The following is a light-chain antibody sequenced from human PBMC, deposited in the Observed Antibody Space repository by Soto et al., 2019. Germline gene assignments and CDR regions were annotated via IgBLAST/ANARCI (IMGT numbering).Light chain of an antibody. V-gene: IGKV1-5*01. CDR3: QQYNSFSLFT. CDR1: QNIDSR. J-gene: IGKJ3*01. CDR2: DAS. Sequence: DIQMAQSPSTLSASVGDRVTITCRASQNIDSRVAWYQQKPGKAPKLLVYDASTLERGVTSTFSDSGSGTDFTLTISSLQPEDFATYYCQQYNSFSLFTFGPGNKVETK.